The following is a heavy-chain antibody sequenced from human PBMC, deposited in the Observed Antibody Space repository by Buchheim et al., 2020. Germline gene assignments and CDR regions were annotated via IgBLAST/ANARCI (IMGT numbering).Heavy chain of an antibody. CDR3: ARGDSASWADY. Sequence: QVHLVESGGGVVQPGRSLRLSCTASGFTFSSYAMHWVRQAPGKGLEWVTVISYDGSNKYFADSVRGRFTISRDNVKNMLYLKMNSLRNEDTAVYYCARGDSASWADYWGQGTL. CDR1: GFTFSSYA. CDR2: ISYDGSNK. D-gene: IGHD2-2*01. V-gene: IGHV3-30-3*01. J-gene: IGHJ4*02.